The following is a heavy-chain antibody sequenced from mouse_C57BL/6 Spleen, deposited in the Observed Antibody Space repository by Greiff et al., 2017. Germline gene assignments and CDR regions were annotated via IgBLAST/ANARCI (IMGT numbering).Heavy chain of an antibody. V-gene: IGHV2-5*01. D-gene: IGHD2-5*01. CDR1: GFSLTSYG. J-gene: IGHJ4*01. CDR2: ICRGGST. CDR3: AKDYSNYDYAMDY. Sequence: VQLVESGPGLVQPSQSLSITCTVSGFSLTSYGVHWVRQSPGKGLEWLGVICRGGSTDYNAAFMSRLSITKDNSKSHVFFRMNSLQADDTSIYYCAKDYSNYDYAMDYWGQGTSVTVSS.